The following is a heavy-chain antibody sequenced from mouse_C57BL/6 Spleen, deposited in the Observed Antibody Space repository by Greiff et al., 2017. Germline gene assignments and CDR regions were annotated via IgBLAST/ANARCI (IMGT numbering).Heavy chain of an antibody. D-gene: IGHD1-1*01. CDR2: IYPGDGDT. CDR1: GYAFSSYW. V-gene: IGHV1-80*01. J-gene: IGHJ3*01. CDR3: ASPLYGSSPWFAY. Sequence: QVQLQQSGAELVKPGASVKISCKASGYAFSSYWMNWVKQRPGKGLEWIGQIYPGDGDTNYNGKFKGKATLTADKSSSTAYMQLSSLTSEDSAVYFCASPLYGSSPWFAYWGQGTLVTVSA.